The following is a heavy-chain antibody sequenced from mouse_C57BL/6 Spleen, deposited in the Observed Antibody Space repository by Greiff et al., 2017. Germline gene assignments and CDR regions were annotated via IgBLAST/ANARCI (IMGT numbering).Heavy chain of an antibody. Sequence: QVQLVQPGAELVRPGSSVKLSCKASGYTFTSYWMHWVKQRPIKGLEWIGNIDPSDSATHYNQKFKDKVTLSVDKSSSTAYMQHSSLTSEDSAVYYCARGGLDDYDVWFAYWGQGTLVTVSA. CDR1: GYTFTSYW. J-gene: IGHJ3*01. D-gene: IGHD2-4*01. V-gene: IGHV1-52*01. CDR2: IDPSDSAT. CDR3: ARGGLDDYDVWFAY.